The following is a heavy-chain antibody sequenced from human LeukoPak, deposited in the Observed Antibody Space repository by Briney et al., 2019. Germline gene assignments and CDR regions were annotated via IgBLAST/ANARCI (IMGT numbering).Heavy chain of an antibody. J-gene: IGHJ6*02. CDR2: INPSGGST. CDR3: ARDATWIQPLYYYYGMDV. CDR1: GYTFTSYY. D-gene: IGHD5-18*01. V-gene: IGHV1-46*01. Sequence: GASVRVSCKASGYTFTSYYMHWARQAPGQGLEWMGIINPSGGSTSYAQKFQGRVTMTRDTSTSTVYMELSSLRSEDTAVYYCARDATWIQPLYYYYGMDVWGQGTTVTVSS.